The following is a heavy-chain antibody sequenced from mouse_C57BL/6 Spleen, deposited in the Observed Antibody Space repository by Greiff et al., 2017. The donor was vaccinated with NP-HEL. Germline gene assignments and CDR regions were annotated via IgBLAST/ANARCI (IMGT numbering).Heavy chain of an antibody. V-gene: IGHV5-17*01. D-gene: IGHD2-1*01. Sequence: EVKLVESGGGLVKPGGSLKLSCAASGFTFSDYGMHWVRQAPEKGLEWVAYISSCSSTIYYDDTVKGRFTISRDNDKNTLFLQMTSLRSEDTAMYYCARRYYGNYGYFDCWGQGATLTFSS. J-gene: IGHJ2*01. CDR1: GFTFSDYG. CDR3: ARRYYGNYGYFDC. CDR2: ISSCSSTI.